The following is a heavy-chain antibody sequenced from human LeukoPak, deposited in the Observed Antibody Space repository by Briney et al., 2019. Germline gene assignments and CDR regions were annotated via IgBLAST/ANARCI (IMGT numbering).Heavy chain of an antibody. D-gene: IGHD6-13*01. Sequence: SETLSLTCTVSGGSISSSSYYWGWIRQPPRKGLEWIGSIYYSGSTYYNPSLKSRVTISVDTSKNQSSLKLSSVTAADTAVYYCARESPGAYSSSWPIYYYYYYMDVWGKGTTVTVSS. J-gene: IGHJ6*03. CDR1: GGSISSSSYY. V-gene: IGHV4-39*07. CDR3: ARESPGAYSSSWPIYYYYYYMDV. CDR2: IYYSGST.